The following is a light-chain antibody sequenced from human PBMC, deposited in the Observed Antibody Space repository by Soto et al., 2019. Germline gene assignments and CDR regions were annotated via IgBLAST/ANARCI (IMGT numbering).Light chain of an antibody. CDR3: SSYTSSSDTYVV. CDR2: DVS. CDR1: SSDVGGYNY. Sequence: QTVVTQPASVSGSPGLSIAIPCTGSSSDVGGYNYVSWYQHRPGKAPKLMIYDVSIRPSGVSDRFSGSKSGNTASLTISGLQAEDEADYYCSSYTSSSDTYVVFGGGTKLTVL. V-gene: IGLV2-14*03. J-gene: IGLJ2*01.